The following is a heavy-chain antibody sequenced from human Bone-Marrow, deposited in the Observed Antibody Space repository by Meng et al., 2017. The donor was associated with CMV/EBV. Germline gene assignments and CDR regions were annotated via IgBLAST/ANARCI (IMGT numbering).Heavy chain of an antibody. CDR2: FSTGTST. CDR3: ARGGNSGYYYGMDV. CDR1: GFTFSNAW. D-gene: IGHD4-23*01. Sequence: GESLKISCAASGFTFSNAWMSWVRQSPGKGLEWVSVFSTGTSTYYADSVKGRFTISRDNAKNSLYLQMNSLRAEDTAVYYCARGGNSGYYYGMDVWGQGTTVTVSS. V-gene: IGHV3-69-1*01. J-gene: IGHJ6*01.